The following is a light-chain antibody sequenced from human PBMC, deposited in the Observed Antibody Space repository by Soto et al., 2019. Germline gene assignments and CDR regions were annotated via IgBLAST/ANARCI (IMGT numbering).Light chain of an antibody. CDR3: QKYHSAPLT. Sequence: DIQLTQSPSSLSASVGERVTITCRASQTIRNYLAWYQQRPGKVPKLLISAASTLQSGVPSRFSGSGSGTDFTLTISSLQPEDVATYYCQKYHSAPLTFGGGNKVEIK. CDR1: QTIRNY. J-gene: IGKJ4*01. V-gene: IGKV1-27*01. CDR2: AAS.